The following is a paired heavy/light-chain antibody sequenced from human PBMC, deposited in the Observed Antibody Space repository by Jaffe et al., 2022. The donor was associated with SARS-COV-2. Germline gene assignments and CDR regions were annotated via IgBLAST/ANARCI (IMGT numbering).Heavy chain of an antibody. D-gene: IGHD2-21*02. CDR2: IHHRKGA. Sequence: QMQLKESGPGLVRPSGTLSLTCAVSGASISSDLWWTWVRQSPGKGLEWIGEIHHRKGANYRPSLKSRVTMAVDKSRNQFSLNLNSVTAADTAVYFCVRGGDWSFDYWGQGILVTVSS. CDR3: VRGGDWSFDY. J-gene: IGHJ4*02. CDR1: GASISSDLW. V-gene: IGHV4-4*02.
Light chain of an antibody. CDR1: TGAVTSYYY. Sequence: QTVVTQEPSLTVSPGGTVTLTCGSSTGAVTSYYYANWLQQKPGQAPRALIYSTYYKHSWTPARFSGSLLGGKAALALSGVQPEDEADYYCLLFYGGAWVFGGGTKLTVL. CDR3: LLFYGGAWV. V-gene: IGLV7-43*01. J-gene: IGLJ3*02. CDR2: STY.